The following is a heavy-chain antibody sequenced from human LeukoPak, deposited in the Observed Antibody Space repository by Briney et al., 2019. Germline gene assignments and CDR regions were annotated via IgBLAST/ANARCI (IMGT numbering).Heavy chain of an antibody. CDR3: SRDSLSWV. D-gene: IGHD1-26*01. Sequence: GRSLRLSCAASVFTFSSYAMYWVRQAPGKGLEWVAVISYDGSNKYYADSVKGRFTISRDNSKNTLYLQMNSLRAEDTAVYYWSRDSLSWVWGQGTLVTVSS. V-gene: IGHV3-30-3*01. CDR1: VFTFSSYA. CDR2: ISYDGSNK. J-gene: IGHJ4*02.